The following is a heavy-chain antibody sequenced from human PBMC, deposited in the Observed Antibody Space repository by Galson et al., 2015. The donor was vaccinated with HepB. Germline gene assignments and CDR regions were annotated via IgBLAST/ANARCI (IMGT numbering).Heavy chain of an antibody. CDR3: AHRPPYMNYHASGSYLVLGDTFDY. CDR2: IYWDDDT. Sequence: PALVKPTQTLTLTCTFSGFSLSTSGVGVGWIRQPPGKALEWLALIYWDDDTRYSPSLKSRLTITKDTSKNQVVLTMTNMDPVDTATFYCAHRPPYMNYHASGSYLVLGDTFDYWGQGMLVTVSS. J-gene: IGHJ4*02. CDR1: GFSLSTSGVG. V-gene: IGHV2-5*02. D-gene: IGHD3-10*01.